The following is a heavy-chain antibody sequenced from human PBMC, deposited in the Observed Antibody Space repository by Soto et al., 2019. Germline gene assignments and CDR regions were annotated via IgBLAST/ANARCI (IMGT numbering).Heavy chain of an antibody. V-gene: IGHV3-48*03. CDR1: GFTFSSYE. CDR3: ARDRMYICSWGRILGNAFAI. Sequence: GGSLRLSCSASGFTFSSYEMNWVRQAPGKGLEWVSYISSSGSTIYYADSVKGRFTISRDNAKNSLYLQMNSLRAEDTAVYYCARDRMYICSWGRILGNAFAIWGQGTMVTVSS. CDR2: ISSSGSTI. J-gene: IGHJ3*02. D-gene: IGHD6-13*01.